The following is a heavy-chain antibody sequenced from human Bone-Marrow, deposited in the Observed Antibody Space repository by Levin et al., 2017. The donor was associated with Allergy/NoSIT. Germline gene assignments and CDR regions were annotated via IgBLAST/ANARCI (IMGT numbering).Heavy chain of an antibody. CDR1: GFTFDSYG. J-gene: IGHJ6*02. CDR2: ISYDGGNK. CDR3: VKDGSRYGDYSYYGYGVDV. V-gene: IGHV3-30*18. Sequence: PGGSLRLSCGASGFTFDSYGMHWVRQAPGKGMEWVALISYDGGNKQYADSVKGRFTISRDNSKNTLYLQMTSLRGEDTAVYYCVKDGSRYGDYSYYGYGVDVWGQGTTVTVS. D-gene: IGHD4-17*01.